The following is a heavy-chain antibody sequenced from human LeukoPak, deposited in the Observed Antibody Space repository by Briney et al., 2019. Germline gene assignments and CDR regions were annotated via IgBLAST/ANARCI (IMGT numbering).Heavy chain of an antibody. D-gene: IGHD6-13*01. V-gene: IGHV3-74*01. CDR1: GFTFSSYW. J-gene: IGHJ4*02. CDR2: INSDGSST. CDR3: AADSSSWYLPLNY. Sequence: GGSLRLSCAASGFTFSSYWMHWVRQAPGKGLVWVSHINSDGSSTYYADSVKGRFTISRDNAKNTLYLQMNSLRAEDTAVYYRAADSSSWYLPLNYWGQGTLVTVSS.